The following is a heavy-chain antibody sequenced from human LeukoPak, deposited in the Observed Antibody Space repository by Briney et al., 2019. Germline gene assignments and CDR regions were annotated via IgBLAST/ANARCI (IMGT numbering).Heavy chain of an antibody. CDR2: IFHSGSA. CDR3: ARRDGSGSHIDY. CDR1: GGSISSYNW. Sequence: SPSETLSLTCAVFGGSISSYNWWSWVRQPPGKGLEWIGEIFHSGSANYNPSLKSRVIISVDKSNNQLSLKLSSVTAADTAVYYCARRDGSGSHIDYWGRGTLVTVSS. J-gene: IGHJ4*02. D-gene: IGHD3-10*01. V-gene: IGHV4/OR15-8*01.